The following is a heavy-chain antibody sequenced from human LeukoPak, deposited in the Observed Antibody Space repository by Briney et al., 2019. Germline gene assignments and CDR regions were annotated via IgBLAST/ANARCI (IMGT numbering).Heavy chain of an antibody. CDR1: GGSISSSSYY. V-gene: IGHV4-39*01. Sequence: SDTLSLTCTVSGGSISSSSYYWGWIRQPPGKRLEWIGSIYYSGSTYYNPSLKSRVTISADTSKNQFSLQLSSVTAADTAVYYCARLPPSGWGSYRFDYWGQGTLVTVSS. D-gene: IGHD3-16*02. J-gene: IGHJ4*02. CDR2: IYYSGST. CDR3: ARLPPSGWGSYRFDY.